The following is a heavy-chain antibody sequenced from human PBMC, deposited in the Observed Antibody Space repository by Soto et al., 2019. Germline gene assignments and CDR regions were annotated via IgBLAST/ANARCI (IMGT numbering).Heavy chain of an antibody. Sequence: QVQLVQSGAEVKKPGASVKVSCKASGYTFTSYGISWVRQAPGQGLDWMGWISAYNGNTNYAQKLQGRVTMTTERSTSTAYMELRSLRSDETAVYYCARVKWGYCSSTSCYTGMDVWGQGTTLTVSS. D-gene: IGHD2-2*02. J-gene: IGHJ6*02. CDR1: GYTFTSYG. CDR3: ARVKWGYCSSTSCYTGMDV. CDR2: ISAYNGNT. V-gene: IGHV1-18*01.